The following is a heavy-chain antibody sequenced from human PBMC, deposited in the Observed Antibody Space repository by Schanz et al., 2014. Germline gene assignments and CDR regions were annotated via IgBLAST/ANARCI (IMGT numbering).Heavy chain of an antibody. J-gene: IGHJ4*02. CDR3: ARCEDY. Sequence: DVQLVESGGTLVRPGGSLRLSCAASGFNFSSHWMSWVRQAPGKGLEWVASVNTDGGGKFYVDSVKGRFTIFRDNAKDSLYLQMNSLRAEDTAVYYCARCEDYWGQGTLVTVSS. CDR2: VNTDGGGK. V-gene: IGHV3-7*01. CDR1: GFNFSSHW.